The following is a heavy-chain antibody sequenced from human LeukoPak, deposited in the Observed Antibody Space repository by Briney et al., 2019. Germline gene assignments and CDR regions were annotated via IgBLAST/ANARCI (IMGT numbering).Heavy chain of an antibody. D-gene: IGHD2-2*01. CDR2: INPNSGGT. J-gene: IGHJ6*02. CDR3: ARKLIVVVPAAFGSYYYYGMDV. CDR1: GYTFTGYY. V-gene: IGHV1-2*06. Sequence: ASVKVSCKASGYTFTGYYMHWVRQAPGQGLEWMGRINPNSGGTNYAQKFQGRVTMTRDTSISTAYMELSRLRSDDTAVYYCARKLIVVVPAAFGSYYYYGMDVWGQGTTVTVSS.